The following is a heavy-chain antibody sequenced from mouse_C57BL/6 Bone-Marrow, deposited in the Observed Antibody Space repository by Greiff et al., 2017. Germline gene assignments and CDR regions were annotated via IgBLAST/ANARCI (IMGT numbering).Heavy chain of an antibody. CDR2: IDPSDSYT. Sequence: QVQLKQPGAELVKPGASVKLSCKASGYTFTSYWMQWVKQRPGQGLEWIGEIDPSDSYTNYNQKFKGKATLTVDTSSSTAYMQLSSLTSQDSAVYYCAREGAYSWGQGTSVTVSS. CDR3: AREGAYS. CDR1: GYTFTSYW. V-gene: IGHV1-50*01. J-gene: IGHJ4*01. D-gene: IGHD2-10*01.